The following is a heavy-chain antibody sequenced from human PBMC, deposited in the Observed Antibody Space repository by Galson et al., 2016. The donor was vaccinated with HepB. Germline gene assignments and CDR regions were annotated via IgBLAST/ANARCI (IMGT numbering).Heavy chain of an antibody. D-gene: IGHD3-10*01. Sequence: SLRLSCAASGLTFSGYGMHWVRQAPGKGLEWVALLSYDGSNEYYGDSVRGRFTISGDNSKNTLYLQMSSLRPEDTAVYYCAKLGVHPTLFDYWGQGTLVTVSS. V-gene: IGHV3-30*18. CDR2: LSYDGSNE. CDR1: GLTFSGYG. CDR3: AKLGVHPTLFDY. J-gene: IGHJ4*02.